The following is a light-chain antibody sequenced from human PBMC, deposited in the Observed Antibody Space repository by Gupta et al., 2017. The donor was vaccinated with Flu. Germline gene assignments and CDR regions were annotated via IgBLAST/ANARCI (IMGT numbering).Light chain of an antibody. V-gene: IGLV4-60*03. CDR2: LEGSGSY. CDR3: ETWDSTLKV. Sequence: QPVLTQSSSASASLGSSVKLTCTLSSGHSSYIIAWHQQQPGKAPRYLMKLEGSGSYNKGSGVPDRFAGSSSGADRYLTISNLQAEDEADYYCETWDSTLKVFGGGTKLTVL. J-gene: IGLJ3*02. CDR1: SGHSSYI.